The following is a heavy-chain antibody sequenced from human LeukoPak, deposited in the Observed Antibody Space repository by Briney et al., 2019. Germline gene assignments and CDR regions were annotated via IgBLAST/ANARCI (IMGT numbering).Heavy chain of an antibody. CDR2: ISSSSSYI. CDR3: ARRGPAYGSGSYYLFDY. CDR1: GFTFSSYS. D-gene: IGHD3-10*01. V-gene: IGHV3-21*01. J-gene: IGHJ4*02. Sequence: PGGSLRLSCAASGFTFSSYSMNWVRQAPGKGLEWVSSISSSSSYIYYADSVKGRFTISRDNAKNSLYLQMNSLRAEDTAVYYCARRGPAYGSGSYYLFDYWGQGTLVTVCS.